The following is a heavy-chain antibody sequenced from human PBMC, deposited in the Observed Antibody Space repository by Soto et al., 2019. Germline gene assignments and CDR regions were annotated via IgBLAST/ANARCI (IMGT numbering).Heavy chain of an antibody. Sequence: GESRKISCKGSGYSFTSYWIGWVRQMPGKGLEWMGIIYPGDSDTRYSPSFQGQVTISADKSISTAYLQWSSLKASDTAMYYCASGVVGGYYYYGMDVWGQGTTVTVSS. V-gene: IGHV5-51*01. CDR2: IYPGDSDT. D-gene: IGHD3-10*01. CDR3: ASGVVGGYYYYGMDV. J-gene: IGHJ6*02. CDR1: GYSFTSYW.